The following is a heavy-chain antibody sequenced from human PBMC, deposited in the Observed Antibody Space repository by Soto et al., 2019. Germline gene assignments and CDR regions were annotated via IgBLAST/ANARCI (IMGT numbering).Heavy chain of an antibody. J-gene: IGHJ6*02. V-gene: IGHV4-31*03. CDR2: IYHSGST. CDR1: GGSIGSGGNY. Sequence: SETLSLTCTVSGGSIGSGGNYWSWIRQHPGKGLEWIGYIYHSGSTYYNPSLKSRVTISVDTSKNQFSLKLNSVTAADTAVYYCARARMVRGVIYYYGMDVWGQGTTVTVSS. CDR3: ARARMVRGVIYYYGMDV. D-gene: IGHD3-10*01.